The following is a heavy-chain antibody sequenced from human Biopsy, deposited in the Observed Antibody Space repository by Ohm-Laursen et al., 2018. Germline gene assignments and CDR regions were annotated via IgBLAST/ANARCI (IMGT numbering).Heavy chain of an antibody. J-gene: IGHJ5*02. CDR1: GGSISSGGSY. CDR3: ARGDYFDSNGYFWFDP. CDR2: IFNSANT. Sequence: LSLTCTVSGGSISSGGSYWSWIRQRPGKGLEWIGYIFNSANTYYNPSLKNLITISGDTSKNQFSLKLNSVTAADTAMYYCARGDYFDSNGYFWFDPWGQGTLVTVSS. D-gene: IGHD3-22*01. V-gene: IGHV4-31*01.